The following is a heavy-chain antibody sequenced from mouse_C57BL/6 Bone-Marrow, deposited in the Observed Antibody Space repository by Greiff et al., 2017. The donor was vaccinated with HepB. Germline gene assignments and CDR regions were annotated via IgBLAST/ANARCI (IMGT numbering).Heavy chain of an antibody. CDR1: GYAFSSYW. J-gene: IGHJ2*01. CDR3: ARGGFITTVVRGPHFDY. CDR2: IYPGDGDT. Sequence: QVQLQQSGAELVKPGASVKISCKASGYAFSSYWMNWVKQRPGKGLEWIGQIYPGDGDTNYNGKFKGKATLTADKSSSTAYMQLSSLTSEDSAVYFCARGGFITTVVRGPHFDYWGQGTTLTVSS. D-gene: IGHD1-1*01. V-gene: IGHV1-80*01.